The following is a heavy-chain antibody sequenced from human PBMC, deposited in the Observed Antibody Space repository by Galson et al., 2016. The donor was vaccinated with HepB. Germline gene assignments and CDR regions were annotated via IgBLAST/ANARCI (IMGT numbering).Heavy chain of an antibody. CDR3: AKNSYSSAWYPDY. CDR2: IWYDGSHE. J-gene: IGHJ4*02. CDR1: GFTFSYHG. V-gene: IGHV3-33*06. D-gene: IGHD6-19*01. Sequence: SLRLSCAASGFTFSYHGMHWVRQAPGKGLEWVAVIWYDGSHEYYADSVKGRFTISRDNSKNTVYLQMNSLSAEDTAVYYCAKNSYSSAWYPDYWGQGTLVTVSS.